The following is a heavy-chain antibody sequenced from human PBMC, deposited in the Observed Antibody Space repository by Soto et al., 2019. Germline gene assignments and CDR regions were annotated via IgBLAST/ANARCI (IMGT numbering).Heavy chain of an antibody. D-gene: IGHD3-16*02. CDR2: IYYSGST. CDR1: GGSISSGGYY. Sequence: QVQLQESGPGLVKPSQTLSLTCTVSGGSISSGGYYWSWIRQHPGKGLEWIGYIYYSGSTYYNPSLKNRVTIAVDTSKNQFSLKLSSVTAADTAVYYCAREAVGVTFGGVIVTRSYYFDYWGQGTLVTVSS. V-gene: IGHV4-31*03. CDR3: AREAVGVTFGGVIVTRSYYFDY. J-gene: IGHJ4*02.